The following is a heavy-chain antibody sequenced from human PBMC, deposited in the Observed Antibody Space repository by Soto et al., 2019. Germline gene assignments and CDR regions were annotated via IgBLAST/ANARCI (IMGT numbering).Heavy chain of an antibody. V-gene: IGHV1-18*01. CDR2: ISAYNGTA. D-gene: IGHD3-9*01. CDR1: GYTFTSYG. Sequence: GASVKVSCKASGYTFTSYGISWVRQAPGQGLEWMGWISAYNGTANYAQKFQGRVTITADKSTSTAYMELSSLRSEDTAVYYCARDGGYDILTGLVGYYGMDVWGQGTTVTVSS. CDR3: ARDGGYDILTGLVGYYGMDV. J-gene: IGHJ6*02.